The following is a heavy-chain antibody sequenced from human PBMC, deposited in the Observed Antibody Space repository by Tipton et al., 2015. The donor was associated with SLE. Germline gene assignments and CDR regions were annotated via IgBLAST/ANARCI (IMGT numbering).Heavy chain of an antibody. V-gene: IGHV4-38-2*01. Sequence: LRLSCAVSGYSISSGYYWGWVRQPPGKGLEWIGYIYTSGSTNYNPSLKSRVTISVDTSKNQFSLKLSSVTAADTAVYYCARGGSVRGFSLYYFDYRGQGTLVTVSS. CDR2: IYTSGST. CDR1: GYSISSGYY. D-gene: IGHD3-16*01. CDR3: ARGGSVRGFSLYYFDY. J-gene: IGHJ4*02.